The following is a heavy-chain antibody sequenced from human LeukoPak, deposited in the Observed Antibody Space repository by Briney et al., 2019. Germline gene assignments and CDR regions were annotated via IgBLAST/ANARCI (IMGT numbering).Heavy chain of an antibody. CDR2: ISANGGGT. D-gene: IGHD3-3*01. Sequence: GESLRLSCAASGSTFNGSAMHWVRQAPGKGLEWVSSISANGGGTYYADSVKGRFSISRDNARNTLYLQVTSLRAEDTAVYYCTKLTTDRGVRGVTTDYWAQGTLVTVSS. CDR3: TKLTTDRGVRGVTTDY. V-gene: IGHV3-23*01. J-gene: IGHJ4*02. CDR1: GSTFNGSA.